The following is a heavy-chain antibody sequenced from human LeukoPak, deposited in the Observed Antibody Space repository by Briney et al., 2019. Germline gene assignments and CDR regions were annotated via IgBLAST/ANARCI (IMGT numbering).Heavy chain of an antibody. J-gene: IGHJ6*03. V-gene: IGHV1-18*01. Sequence: ASVKVSCKASGYTFTSYGISWVRQAPGQGLEWMGWISAYNGNTNYAQKLQGRVTMTTDTSTSTAYMELRSLRSDDTAVYYCARTSHWGSRGWYVTNYHYYMDVWGKGTTVTIS. D-gene: IGHD6-19*01. CDR1: GYTFTSYG. CDR3: ARTSHWGSRGWYVTNYHYYMDV. CDR2: ISAYNGNT.